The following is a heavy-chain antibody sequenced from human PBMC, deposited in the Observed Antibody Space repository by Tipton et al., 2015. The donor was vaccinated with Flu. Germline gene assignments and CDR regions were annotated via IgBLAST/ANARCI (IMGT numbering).Heavy chain of an antibody. CDR3: ARDDSGFNDY. D-gene: IGHD3-22*01. V-gene: IGHV4-39*07. CDR1: GGSIRSSSYY. CDR2: TLYGGST. J-gene: IGHJ4*02. Sequence: TLSLTCTVSGGSIRSSSYYWGWIRQPPGKGPEWIGSTLYGGSTYYNPSLESRVTISLDTSKNQFSLKLSSVTAADTAVYDCARDDSGFNDYWGPGTLVTVSS.